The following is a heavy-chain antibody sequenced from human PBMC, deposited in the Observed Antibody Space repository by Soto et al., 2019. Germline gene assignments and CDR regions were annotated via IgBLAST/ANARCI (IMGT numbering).Heavy chain of an antibody. J-gene: IGHJ3*02. CDR1: VFTFISYA. V-gene: IGHV3-30-3*01. CDR3: ARTIAVDGTDDFDI. Sequence: VVSLILSCSSSVFTFISYAIHLFLQAPVNGLEWVAVISYDGINKYYADSVKGRFTISRDNSKNTLYLQMNSLRAEDTDVYYCARTIAVDGTDDFDICGQGKM. CDR2: ISYDGINK. D-gene: IGHD6-19*01.